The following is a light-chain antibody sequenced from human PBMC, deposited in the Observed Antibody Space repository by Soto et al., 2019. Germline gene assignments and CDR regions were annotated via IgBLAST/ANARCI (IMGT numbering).Light chain of an antibody. CDR1: SSDDGGYNY. V-gene: IGLV2-14*01. CDR3: SSYTSTSVV. CDR2: DVS. Sequence: QSALTQPASVSGSPGQSITISCTGTSSDDGGYNYVSWYQQHPGKAPILMIYDVSDRPSGISNRFSGSKSGNTASLTISGLQAEDEADYYCSSYTSTSVVFGGGTKLTVL. J-gene: IGLJ2*01.